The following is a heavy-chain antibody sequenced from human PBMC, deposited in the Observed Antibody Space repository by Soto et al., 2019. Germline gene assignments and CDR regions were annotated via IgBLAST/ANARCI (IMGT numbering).Heavy chain of an antibody. V-gene: IGHV1-69*13. D-gene: IGHD4-17*01. J-gene: IGHJ6*01. CDR2: IIPIFGTA. CDR3: ARVRATVGGYYYCYYGMDV. Sequence: ASVKVSCKASGGTFSSYAISWVRQAPGQGLEWMGGIIPIFGTANYAQKFQGRVTITADESTSTAYMELSSLRSEDTAVYYCARVRATVGGYYYCYYGMDVWGQGNTVTVSS. CDR1: GGTFSSYA.